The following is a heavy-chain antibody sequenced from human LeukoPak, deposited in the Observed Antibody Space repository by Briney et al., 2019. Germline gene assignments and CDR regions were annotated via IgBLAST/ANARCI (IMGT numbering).Heavy chain of an antibody. Sequence: SETLSLTCTVSGGSISSSGYYWSWIRQPPGKGLEWIGYIYYSGSTNYNPSLKSRVTISVDTSKNQFSLKLSSVTAADTAVYYCARGVVPAAIAFDIWGQGTMVTVSS. CDR2: IYYSGST. D-gene: IGHD2-2*02. V-gene: IGHV4-61*08. CDR1: GGSISSSGYY. J-gene: IGHJ3*02. CDR3: ARGVVPAAIAFDI.